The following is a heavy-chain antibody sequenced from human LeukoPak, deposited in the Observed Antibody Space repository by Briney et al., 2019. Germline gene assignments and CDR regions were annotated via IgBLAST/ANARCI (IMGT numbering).Heavy chain of an antibody. CDR1: GGSFSGYY. V-gene: IGHV4-34*01. CDR2: INHSGST. CDR3: ARGIGQGGTVTSVGMDV. J-gene: IGHJ6*02. Sequence: PSETLSLTCAVYGGSFSGYYWSWIRQPPGKGLEWIGEINHSGSTNYNPSLKSRATISVDTSKNQFSLKLSSVTAADTAVYYCARGIGQGGTVTSVGMDVWGQGTTVTVSS. D-gene: IGHD4-17*01.